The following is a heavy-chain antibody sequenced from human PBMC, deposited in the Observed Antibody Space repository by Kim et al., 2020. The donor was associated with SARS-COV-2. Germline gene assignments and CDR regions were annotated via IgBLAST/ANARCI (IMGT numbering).Heavy chain of an antibody. CDR3: AILTWSGSGYRGAFDI. CDR1: GGSISSSTYY. V-gene: IGHV4-39*01. D-gene: IGHD5-12*01. CDR2: IYYTGST. J-gene: IGHJ3*02. Sequence: SETLSLTCTVSGGSISSSTYYWGWIRQPPGKGLEWIGSIYYTGSTYYKPSLKSRVTISVDTSKNQFSLKLSSVTAADTAVYYCAILTWSGSGYRGAFDIWGQGTMVTVSS.